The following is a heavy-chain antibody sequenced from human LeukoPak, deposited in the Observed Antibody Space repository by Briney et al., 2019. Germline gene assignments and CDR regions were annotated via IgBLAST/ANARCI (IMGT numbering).Heavy chain of an antibody. CDR3: ARDSAYYYMDV. J-gene: IGHJ6*03. D-gene: IGHD2-21*01. V-gene: IGHV4-61*02. Sequence: SETLSLTCTVSGDSISSGDYYWSWIRQPAGKGLEWIGRISSSGSTNYNPSLKSRVTISVDTSKNQFSLKLSSVTAADTAVYYCARDSAYYYMDVWGKGTTVTTSS. CDR2: ISSSGST. CDR1: GDSISSGDYY.